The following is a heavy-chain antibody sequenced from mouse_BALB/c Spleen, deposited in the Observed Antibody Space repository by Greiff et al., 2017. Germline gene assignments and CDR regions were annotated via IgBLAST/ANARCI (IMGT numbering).Heavy chain of an antibody. CDR3: AILTSWFAY. D-gene: IGHD4-1*01. V-gene: IGHV1-74*01. CDR1: GYSFTSYW. CDR2: IDPSDSET. Sequence: QVQLQQSGPQLVRPGASVKISCKASGYSFTSYWMHWVKQRPGQGLEWIGMIDPSDSETRLNQKFKDKATLTVDKSSSTAYMQLSRPTSEDSAVYYCAILTSWFAYWGQGTLVTVSA. J-gene: IGHJ3*01.